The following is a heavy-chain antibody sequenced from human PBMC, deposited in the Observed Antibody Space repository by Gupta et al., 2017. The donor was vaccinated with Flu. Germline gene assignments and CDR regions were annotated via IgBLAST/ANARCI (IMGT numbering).Heavy chain of an antibody. CDR1: GFSFSSYG. CDR3: ASGSGYQGKGAFEI. Sequence: GFSFSSYGMHWVRQAPGKGLEWVAVIWYDGNNKYYADSVKGRFTISRDNSKNTLYLQMNSLRAEDTAVYYCASGSGYQGKGAFEIWGQGTMVTVSS. V-gene: IGHV3-33*01. D-gene: IGHD3-3*01. CDR2: IWYDGNNK. J-gene: IGHJ3*02.